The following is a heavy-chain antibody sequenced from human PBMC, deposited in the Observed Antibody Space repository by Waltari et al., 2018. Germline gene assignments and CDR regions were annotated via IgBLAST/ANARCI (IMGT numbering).Heavy chain of an antibody. CDR3: ARGLSASSWFDP. J-gene: IGHJ5*02. D-gene: IGHD6-13*01. CDR2: INHSGST. Sequence: QVQLQQWGAGLLKPSETLSLTCAVYGGSFSGYYWSWIRQPPGKGLEWIGEINHSGSTNYNPSLNSRVTISVDTSKNQFSLKLSSVTAADTAVYYCARGLSASSWFDPWGQGTLVTVSS. V-gene: IGHV4-34*01. CDR1: GGSFSGYY.